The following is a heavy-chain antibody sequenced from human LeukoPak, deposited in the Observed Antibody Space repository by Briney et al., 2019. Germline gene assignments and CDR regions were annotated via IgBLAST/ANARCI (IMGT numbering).Heavy chain of an antibody. D-gene: IGHD2-15*01. CDR2: ISSSSSYI. V-gene: IGHV3-21*01. CDR1: GFTFSSYS. J-gene: IGHJ3*02. CDR3: ACGIGSDAFDI. Sequence: PGGSLRLSCAASGFTFSSYSMSWVRQAPGKGLEWVSSISSSSSYIYYADSVKGRFTISRDNARNSLYLQMNSLRAEDTAVYYCACGIGSDAFDIWGQGTMVTVSS.